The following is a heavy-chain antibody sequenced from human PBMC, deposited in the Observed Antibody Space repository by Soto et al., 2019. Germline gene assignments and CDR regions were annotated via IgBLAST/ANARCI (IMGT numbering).Heavy chain of an antibody. D-gene: IGHD6-19*01. J-gene: IGHJ5*02. Sequence: SETLSLTCAVYGGSFSGYYWSWIRQPPGKGLEWIGYINHSGSTNYNPSLKSRVTISVDTSKNQFSLKLSSVAAADTAVYYCARRDSSGWTNWFDPWGQGTLVTVSS. CDR2: INHSGST. CDR1: GGSFSGYY. CDR3: ARRDSSGWTNWFDP. V-gene: IGHV4-34*01.